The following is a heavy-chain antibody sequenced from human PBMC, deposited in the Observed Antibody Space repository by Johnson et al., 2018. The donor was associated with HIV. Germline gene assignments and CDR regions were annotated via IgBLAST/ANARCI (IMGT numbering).Heavy chain of an antibody. Sequence: VQLVESGGGVVRPGGSLRLSCAVSGFTFDDYAMHWVRQAPGKGLEWVSGISWNSGSIGYADSVKGQFTISRDNAKNSLYRQMNSLRAEDTALYYCAKAIAARPSGAFDIWGQGTMVTVSS. D-gene: IGHD6-6*01. CDR2: ISWNSGSI. CDR1: GFTFDDYA. CDR3: AKAIAARPSGAFDI. V-gene: IGHV3-9*01. J-gene: IGHJ3*02.